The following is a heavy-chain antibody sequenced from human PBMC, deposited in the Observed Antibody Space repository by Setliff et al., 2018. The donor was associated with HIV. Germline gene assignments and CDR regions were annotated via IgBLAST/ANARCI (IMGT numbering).Heavy chain of an antibody. D-gene: IGHD1-26*01. CDR2: VYYSGST. V-gene: IGHV4-59*01. Sequence: SETLSLTCTVSGDSTSGYYRSWVRQPPGKGLEWIGYVYYSGSTNYNPSLKSRVTLSFDTSKNNFSLNLNSVTATDTAVYYCARGLKGGGYYFDYWGQGMLVTVSS. CDR1: GDSTSGYY. J-gene: IGHJ4*01. CDR3: ARGLKGGGYYFDY.